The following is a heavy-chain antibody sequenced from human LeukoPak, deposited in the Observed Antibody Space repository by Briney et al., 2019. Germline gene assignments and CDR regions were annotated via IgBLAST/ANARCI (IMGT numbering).Heavy chain of an antibody. CDR2: ISTDGSRP. D-gene: IGHD2-15*01. J-gene: IGHJ4*02. V-gene: IGHV3-74*01. CDR1: GFTFSRYS. Sequence: PGGSLRLSCAASGFTFSRYSMNWVRQAPGKGLVWVSGISTDGSRPRYADSVNGRFTISRDNAKNTLYLQMNSLRAEDTAVYFCVRDGQGSTPLDYWGQGTLVTVSS. CDR3: VRDGQGSTPLDY.